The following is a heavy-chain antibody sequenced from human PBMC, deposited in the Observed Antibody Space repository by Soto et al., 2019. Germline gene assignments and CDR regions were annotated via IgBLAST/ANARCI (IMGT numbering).Heavy chain of an antibody. D-gene: IGHD4-17*01. CDR2: IYYSGST. CDR3: ARAYGYYLDY. CDR1: GGSISSYY. J-gene: IGHJ4*02. V-gene: IGHV4-59*01. Sequence: QVQLQESGPGLVKPSETLSLTCTVSGGSISSYYWSWIRQPPGKGLEWIGYIYYSGSTNYNPSLKSRVTISVDTSKTPFSLKLSSVPAADTAVYYCARAYGYYLDYWGQGTLVTVSS.